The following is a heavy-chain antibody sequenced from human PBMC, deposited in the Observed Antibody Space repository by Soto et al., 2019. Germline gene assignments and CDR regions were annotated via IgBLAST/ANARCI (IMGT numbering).Heavy chain of an antibody. CDR2: IYPGDSDT. Sequence: MPGKRLEWMGTIYPGDSDTRYSPSFQGQVTISADKAISTAYLQWSSLKASDTAMYYCARQGFFFQAEGCLRDVRSVLAFMLTRFSDP. CDR3: ARQGFFFQAEGCLRDVRSVLAFMLTRFSDP. D-gene: IGHD3-10*02. V-gene: IGHV5-51*01. J-gene: IGHJ5*02.